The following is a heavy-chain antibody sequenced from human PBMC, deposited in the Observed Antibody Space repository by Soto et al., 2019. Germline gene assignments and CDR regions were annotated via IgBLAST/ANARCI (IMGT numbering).Heavy chain of an antibody. D-gene: IGHD3-3*01. J-gene: IGHJ4*02. CDR2: IKSKTDGGTT. CDR1: GFTFSNAW. CDR3: TTEARIPTIFGVVIIPVPLGYFDY. V-gene: IGHV3-15*01. Sequence: GGSLRLSCAASGFTFSNAWMSWVRQAPGKGLEWVGRIKSKTDGGTTDYAAPVKGRFTISRDDSKNTLYLQMNSLKTEDTAVYYCTTEARIPTIFGVVIIPVPLGYFDYWGQGTLVTVSS.